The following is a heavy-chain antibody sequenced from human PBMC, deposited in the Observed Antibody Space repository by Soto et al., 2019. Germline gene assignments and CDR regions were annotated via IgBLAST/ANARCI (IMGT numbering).Heavy chain of an antibody. CDR3: TRAYSVGPTSYDY. J-gene: IGHJ4*02. Sequence: GGSLRLSCAASGFAFSNHWMHWVRQAPGEGLVWVARMNSDGSTTSYAGSVKGRFTISRDNAKKTVYLQMNSPRAEDTAVYYCTRAYSVGPTSYDYWGQGTVVTVSS. V-gene: IGHV3-74*01. D-gene: IGHD1-26*01. CDR1: GFAFSNHW. CDR2: MNSDGSTT.